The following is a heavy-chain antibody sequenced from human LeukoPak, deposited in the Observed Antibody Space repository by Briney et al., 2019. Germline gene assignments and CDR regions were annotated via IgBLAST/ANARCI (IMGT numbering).Heavy chain of an antibody. V-gene: IGHV4-34*01. CDR1: GAAFSGYY. CDR2: INHVEST. J-gene: IGHJ6*03. D-gene: IGHD1-1*01. CDR3: ARGILGYTQSHYYYYMDV. Sequence: SETLSLTCAVYGAAFSGYYWTWIRQPPGKGLEWIGEINHVESTNYNPSLTSRVTMSVDTSKNQFSLRLTSVTAADSAVYYCARGILGYTQSHYYYYMDVWDNGTTVTVSS.